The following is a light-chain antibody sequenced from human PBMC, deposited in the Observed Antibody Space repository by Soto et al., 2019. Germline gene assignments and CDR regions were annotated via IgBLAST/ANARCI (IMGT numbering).Light chain of an antibody. CDR1: QSVSTN. CDR2: GAS. V-gene: IGKV3-15*01. CDR3: QQYKNWPRT. J-gene: IGKJ1*01. Sequence: ETVMTQSPATLSVSPGESATVSCRASQSVSTNLAWYQQKPGQAPRLLIYGASTRVTGMPGRFSGSGSGTEFTLPISSLQSEDSADYYCQQYKNWPRTFGQGTKVEIK.